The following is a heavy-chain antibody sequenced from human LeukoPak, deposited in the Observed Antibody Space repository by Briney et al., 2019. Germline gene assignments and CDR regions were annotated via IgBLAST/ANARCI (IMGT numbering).Heavy chain of an antibody. D-gene: IGHD3-3*01. Sequence: GASVKVSCKAYGFTFSSYYIHWVRQAPGQGLEWVGISNPSGGGTTSAPEFQGRLTVTRDTSTSTVSMELGSLRYEDTAVYYCARGLGSDGYYRYWGQGTLVTVSS. CDR1: GFTFSSYY. J-gene: IGHJ4*02. V-gene: IGHV1-46*01. CDR2: SNPSGGGT. CDR3: ARGLGSDGYYRY.